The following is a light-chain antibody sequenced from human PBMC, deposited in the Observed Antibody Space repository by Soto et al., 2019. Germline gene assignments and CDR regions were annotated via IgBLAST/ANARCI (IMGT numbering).Light chain of an antibody. CDR1: QSISSW. V-gene: IGKV1-5*03. Sequence: DIQMTQSPSTLSASVGDRVTITCRASQSISSWLAWYQQKPGKAPNLLIYKASSLESGVQSRLSGSGSGTAFTLNIISLQTDDIGTYYCQQYNSYPLTFGCGTKVE. J-gene: IGKJ4*01. CDR3: QQYNSYPLT. CDR2: KAS.